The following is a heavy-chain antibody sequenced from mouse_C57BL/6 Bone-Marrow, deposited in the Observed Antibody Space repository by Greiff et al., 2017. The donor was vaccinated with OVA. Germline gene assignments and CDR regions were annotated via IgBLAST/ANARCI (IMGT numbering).Heavy chain of an antibody. Sequence: VQLQQSGAELVRPGASVTLSCKASGYTFTDYEMRWVKQTPVHGLEWIGAIDPETGGTAYNQKFKGKAILTADKSSSTAYMQLSSLTSEDSAIYYCARKNYAMDYWGQGTSVTVSS. CDR2: IDPETGGT. CDR1: GYTFTDYE. CDR3: ARKNYAMDY. J-gene: IGHJ4*01. V-gene: IGHV1-15*01.